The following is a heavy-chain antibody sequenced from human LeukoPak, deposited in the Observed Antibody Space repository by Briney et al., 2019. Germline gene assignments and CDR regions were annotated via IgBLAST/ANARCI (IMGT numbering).Heavy chain of an antibody. CDR2: ITSSGPYI. CDR3: AREFPDDAFDI. V-gene: IGHV3-21*01. J-gene: IGHJ3*02. CDR1: GFTFISYS. Sequence: GGSLRLSCEASGFTFISYSMNWVRQAPGKGLEWVSSITSSGPYIYYADSVKGRFTISRDNAKNSLYLQMNSLRAGDTAVYYCAREFPDDAFDIWGQGTMVTVSS.